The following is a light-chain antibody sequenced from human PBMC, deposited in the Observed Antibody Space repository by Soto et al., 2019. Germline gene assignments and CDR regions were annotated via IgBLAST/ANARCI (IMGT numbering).Light chain of an antibody. V-gene: IGLV2-14*03. CDR1: SSDVGGYDQ. Sequence: QSALTQPASVSGSPGQSITISCTGTSSDVGGYDQVSWYQQHPGKAPKLMIYYVTNRPSGVSHRFSGFKSGNTASLTISGLQAEDEADYYCTSFTRHNFVVFGWGTKLTVL. CDR2: YVT. CDR3: TSFTRHNFVV. J-gene: IGLJ2*01.